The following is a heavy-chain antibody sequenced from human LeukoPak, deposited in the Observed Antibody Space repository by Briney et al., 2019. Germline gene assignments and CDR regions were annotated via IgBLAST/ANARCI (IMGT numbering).Heavy chain of an antibody. CDR2: MNPNSGIT. D-gene: IGHD2-2*01. Sequence: GASVKVSCKASGYTFTSYDINWVRQATGQGLEWMGWMNPNSGITGYAQKFQGRVTMTRNTSISTAYMELSSLRSEDTAVYYCARDYCSSTSCYGDYWGQGTLVTVSS. J-gene: IGHJ4*02. CDR3: ARDYCSSTSCYGDY. CDR1: GYTFTSYD. V-gene: IGHV1-8*01.